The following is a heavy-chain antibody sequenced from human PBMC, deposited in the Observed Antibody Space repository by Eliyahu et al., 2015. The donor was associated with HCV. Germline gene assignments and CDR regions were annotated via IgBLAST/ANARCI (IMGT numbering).Heavy chain of an antibody. CDR1: GYTFTKYW. CDR2: IYPGDSDT. Sequence: DVQLVQSGAEVKEPGKSLKISCKVSGYTFTKYWVTWVRQTPGKGLEWMGIIYPGDSDTRYSPSFQGQVTISADTSVTTAYLQWHSLRASDTGIYYCARPAAGSASGLQYWGQGTLVTVSS. V-gene: IGHV5-51*01. D-gene: IGHD6-13*01. J-gene: IGHJ4*02. CDR3: ARPAAGSASGLQY.